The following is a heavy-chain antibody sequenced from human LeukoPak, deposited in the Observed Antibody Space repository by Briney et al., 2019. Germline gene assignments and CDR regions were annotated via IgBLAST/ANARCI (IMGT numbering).Heavy chain of an antibody. V-gene: IGHV3-48*03. CDR2: ISSSGSTI. D-gene: IGHD3-10*02. Sequence: PGGSLRLSCATSGFTFSNYEMNWVRQAPGKGLEWVSYISSSGSTIYYADSVKGRFTISRDNAKNSLYLQMNSLRAEDTAVYYCAELGITMIGGVWGEGTTVTISS. J-gene: IGHJ6*04. CDR1: GFTFSNYE. CDR3: AELGITMIGGV.